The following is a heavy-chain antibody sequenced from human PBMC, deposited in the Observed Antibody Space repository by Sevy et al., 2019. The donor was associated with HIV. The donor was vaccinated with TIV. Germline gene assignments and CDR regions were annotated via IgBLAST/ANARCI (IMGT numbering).Heavy chain of an antibody. V-gene: IGHV3-23*01. CDR3: AMVNWDRAQAGRDS. Sequence: GGSLRLSCAASVFTFSNSPMSWVRQAPGKGLEWVSAISGNGDTTCHADSVKGRFTVSRDNSKNTLYLQMNSLRVDDTAVYHCAMVNWDRAQAGRDSWGQGTLVTVSS. CDR2: ISGNGDTT. CDR1: VFTFSNSP. D-gene: IGHD3-22*01. J-gene: IGHJ4*02.